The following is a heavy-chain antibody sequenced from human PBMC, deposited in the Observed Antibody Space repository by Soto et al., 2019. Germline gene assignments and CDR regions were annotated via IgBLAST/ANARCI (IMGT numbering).Heavy chain of an antibody. D-gene: IGHD3-22*01. CDR2: IIPIFGTA. J-gene: IGHJ5*02. CDR1: GDTFSSYA. V-gene: IGHV1-69*06. Sequence: SVKVYCKASGDTFSSYAISWVRQAPGQGLEWMGGIIPIFGTANYAQKFQGRVTITADKSTSTAYMELSSLRSEDTAVYYCATENYYDSSGYYSNWFDPWGQGTLVTVSS. CDR3: ATENYYDSSGYYSNWFDP.